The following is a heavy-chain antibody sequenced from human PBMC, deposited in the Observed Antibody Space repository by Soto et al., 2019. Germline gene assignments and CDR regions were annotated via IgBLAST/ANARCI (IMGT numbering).Heavy chain of an antibody. CDR3: SSSGYCSRTGCYVYYYYGMDV. CDR2: ISYDGSNT. Sequence: QVQLVESGGGVVQPGRSLRLSCAASGFTFSSYAMHWVRQAPGKGLEWVAVISYDGSNTYYADSVKGRFTISRDNSKNTLYLQMNILRAEDTAVYYCSSSGYCSRTGCYVYYYYGMDVWGQGTTVTVSS. CDR1: GFTFSSYA. J-gene: IGHJ6*02. V-gene: IGHV3-30-3*01. D-gene: IGHD2-2*01.